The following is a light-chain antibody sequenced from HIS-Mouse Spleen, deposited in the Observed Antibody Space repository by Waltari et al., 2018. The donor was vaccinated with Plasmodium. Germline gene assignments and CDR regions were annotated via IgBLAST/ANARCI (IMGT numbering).Light chain of an antibody. J-gene: IGLJ1*01. CDR1: SSAVGSYNL. V-gene: IGLV2-23*01. CDR2: EGS. CDR3: CSYAGSSTYV. Sequence: QSALTQPASVSGSPGQSITISCTGTSSAVGSYNLVSWYQQHPGKAPNLMIYEGSKRPSGVSNRFSGSKSGNTASLTISGLQAEDEADYYCCSYAGSSTYVFGTGTKVTVL.